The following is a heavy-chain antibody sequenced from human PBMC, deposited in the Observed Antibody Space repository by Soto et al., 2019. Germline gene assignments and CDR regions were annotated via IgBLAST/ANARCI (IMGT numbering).Heavy chain of an antibody. D-gene: IGHD2-8*01. CDR3: ARSQGGMLYNSYFDF. Sequence: ESGPTLVNPTQTLTLTCTFSGFTLGTTGLSVNWIRQAPGKALEWLAVIDWDGDRFYSASLKTRLSISKDTSKNEVVLTMTNMDPVDTATYFCARSQGGMLYNSYFDFWGQGTLVTSPQ. J-gene: IGHJ4*02. V-gene: IGHV2-70*13. CDR1: GFTLGTTGLS. CDR2: IDWDGDR.